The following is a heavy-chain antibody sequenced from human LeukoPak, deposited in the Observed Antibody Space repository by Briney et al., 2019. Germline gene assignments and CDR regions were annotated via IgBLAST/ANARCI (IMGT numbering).Heavy chain of an antibody. CDR1: AFNLRSTS. J-gene: IGHJ4*02. CDR2: FSGSGGST. D-gene: IGHD2-21*02. Sequence: PGGCLRPSLSASAFNLRSTSITWVPQTPGKGPDLVSAFSGSGGSTYYEDYVYGRFTNSSKNSKNTLYLQMNSLRAADKAVYYCAKDSIVTAIGFFDYWGQGTLVTVSS. V-gene: IGHV3-23*01. CDR3: AKDSIVTAIGFFDY.